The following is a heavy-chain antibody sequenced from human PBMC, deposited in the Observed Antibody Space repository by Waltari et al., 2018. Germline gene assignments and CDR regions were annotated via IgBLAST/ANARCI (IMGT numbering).Heavy chain of an antibody. CDR3: ARASPLYGGYTPVDY. CDR1: GYTFTSYA. J-gene: IGHJ4*02. CDR2: INAGNGNT. V-gene: IGHV1-3*01. Sequence: QVQLVQSGAEVKKPGASVKVSCKASGYTFTSYAMHLLRPAPGQRLEWTGWINAGNGNTKYSQKFQGRVTITRDTSASTAYMELSSLRSEDTAVYYCARASPLYGGYTPVDYWGQGTLVTVSS. D-gene: IGHD5-12*01.